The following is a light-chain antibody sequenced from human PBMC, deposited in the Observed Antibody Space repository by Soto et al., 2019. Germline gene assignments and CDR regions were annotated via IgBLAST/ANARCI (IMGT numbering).Light chain of an antibody. CDR1: QNINIY. CDR2: DAS. V-gene: IGKV1-5*01. Sequence: DIELTQSPSSLSASVGDRVTIACRSSQNINIYLNWYQQKPGNAPKLLIYDASNLGSGVPSRLSGSGSGTEFTLTISSLQPDDFATYYCQQYDTYSTFGQGTKVDIK. CDR3: QQYDTYST. J-gene: IGKJ1*01.